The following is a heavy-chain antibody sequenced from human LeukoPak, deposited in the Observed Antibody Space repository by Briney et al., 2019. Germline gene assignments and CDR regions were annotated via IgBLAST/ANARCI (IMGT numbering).Heavy chain of an antibody. J-gene: IGHJ3*02. Sequence: SETPSLTCTVSGGSISSGGYYWSWIRQHPGKGLEWIGYIYYSGSTYYNPSLKSRVTISVDTSKNQFSLKLSSVTAADTAVYYCASSMQSDAFDIWGQGTMVTVSS. V-gene: IGHV4-31*03. CDR3: ASSMQSDAFDI. D-gene: IGHD6-19*01. CDR1: GGSISSGGYY. CDR2: IYYSGST.